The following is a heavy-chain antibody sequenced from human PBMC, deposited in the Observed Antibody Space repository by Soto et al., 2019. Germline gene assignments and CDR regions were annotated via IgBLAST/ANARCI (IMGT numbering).Heavy chain of an antibody. Sequence: ASVKVSCKASGYTFTGYYMHWVRQAPGQGLEWMGWINPNSGGTNYAQKFQGRVTMTRDTSISTAYMELSRLRSDDTAVYYCAFRYSSGWPVAWGESYYYYGMDVWGQGTTVTVSS. D-gene: IGHD6-19*01. J-gene: IGHJ6*02. CDR1: GYTFTGYY. CDR3: AFRYSSGWPVAWGESYYYYGMDV. CDR2: INPNSGGT. V-gene: IGHV1-2*02.